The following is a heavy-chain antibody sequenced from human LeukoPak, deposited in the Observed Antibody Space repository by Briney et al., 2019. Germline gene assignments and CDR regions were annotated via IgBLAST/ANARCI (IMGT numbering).Heavy chain of an antibody. J-gene: IGHJ3*01. CDR3: AKDPFAFRLGAFDS. CDR2: IWSDRTTK. Sequence: PGGSLRLSCAASGLPFSIYGFHWVRQAPGKGLEWVAIIWSDRTTKYYADSVRGRFTISRDNSKNTLYLQMNSLRVEDTAVYYCAKDPFAFRLGAFDSWGQGTMVTVSS. V-gene: IGHV3-33*06. CDR1: GLPFSIYG. D-gene: IGHD3-16*01.